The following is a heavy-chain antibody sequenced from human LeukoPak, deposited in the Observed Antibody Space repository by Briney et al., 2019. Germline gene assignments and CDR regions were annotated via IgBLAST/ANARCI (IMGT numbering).Heavy chain of an antibody. J-gene: IGHJ6*03. CDR3: ARDGIMDV. CDR2: ISSNSSTI. CDR1: GFTFSTHS. V-gene: IGHV3-48*01. D-gene: IGHD1-14*01. Sequence: GGSLRLSCAASGFTFSTHSMNWVRQAPGKGLEWVSYISSNSSTIFYADSVKGRFTIPRDNVKNSLYVQMNSLRVEGTAVYYCARDGIMDVWGKGTTVTVSS.